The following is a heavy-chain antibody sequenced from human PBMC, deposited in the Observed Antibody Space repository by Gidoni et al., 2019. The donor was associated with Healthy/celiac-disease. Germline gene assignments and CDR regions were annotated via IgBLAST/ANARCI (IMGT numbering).Heavy chain of an antibody. J-gene: IGHJ6*03. V-gene: IGHV3-9*01. CDR3: AKDGRPAAKGYYYYYMDV. D-gene: IGHD2-2*01. CDR2: ISWNSGSI. CDR1: GFTFDDYA. Sequence: EVQLVESGGGLVQPGRSLRLSCAASGFTFDDYAMHWVRQAPGKGLKWVSGISWNSGSIGYADSVKGRFTISRDNAKNSLYLQMNSLRAEDTALYYCAKDGRPAAKGYYYYYMDVWGKGTTVTVSS.